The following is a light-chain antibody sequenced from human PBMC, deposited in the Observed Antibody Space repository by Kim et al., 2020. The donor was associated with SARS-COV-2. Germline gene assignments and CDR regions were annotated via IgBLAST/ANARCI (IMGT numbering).Light chain of an antibody. CDR2: DVS. J-gene: IGLJ3*02. Sequence: GQSITISCPGTSSDVGGYNYVSWYQHHPGKAPKLMIYDVSNRPSGVSNRFSGSKSGNTASLTISGLQAEDEADYYCSSYTSSSTWVFGGGTQLTVL. V-gene: IGLV2-14*03. CDR3: SSYTSSSTWV. CDR1: SSDVGGYNY.